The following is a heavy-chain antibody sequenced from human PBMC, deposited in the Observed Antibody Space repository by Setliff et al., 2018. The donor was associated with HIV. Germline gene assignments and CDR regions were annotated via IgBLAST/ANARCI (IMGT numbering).Heavy chain of an antibody. V-gene: IGHV1-18*01. CDR3: ARDREYYYDNSGSPSFDY. Sequence: ASVKVSCKASGYIFANYGISWVRQAPGQGLEWMGWMNPNSGNTGYAQKFQGRVTMTRDTSTSTAYMELRSLRSEDTAVYYCARDREYYYDNSGSPSFDYWGQGTLVTVSS. CDR2: MNPNSGNT. CDR1: GYIFANYG. D-gene: IGHD3-22*01. J-gene: IGHJ4*02.